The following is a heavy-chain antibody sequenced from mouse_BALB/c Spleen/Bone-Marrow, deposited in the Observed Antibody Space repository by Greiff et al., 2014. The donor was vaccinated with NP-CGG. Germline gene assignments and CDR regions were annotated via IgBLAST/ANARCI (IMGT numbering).Heavy chain of an antibody. Sequence: QVQLQQSGAELVRPGSSVKISCKASGYPFSSYWMRWVKQRPGQGLEWIGQIYPGDGETNYNGKFKGNATLTAEKSSSTAYMQLINLTSEDSAVYCCARKYVDYWGQGTTLTVSS. J-gene: IGHJ2*01. D-gene: IGHD2-10*02. CDR1: GYPFSSYW. CDR2: IYPGDGET. CDR3: ARKYVDY. V-gene: IGHV1-80*01.